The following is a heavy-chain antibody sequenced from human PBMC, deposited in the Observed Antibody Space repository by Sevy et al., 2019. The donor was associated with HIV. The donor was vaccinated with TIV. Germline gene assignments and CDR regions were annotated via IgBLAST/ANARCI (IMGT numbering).Heavy chain of an antibody. CDR3: AKDLSTTVTSYFDY. CDR2: MSYDGSNK. Sequence: GGSLRLSCAASGFTFSSYGMHWVRQAPGKGLEWVAVMSYDGSNKYYAYSVKGRFTISRDNSKNTLYLQMNSLRAEDTAVYYCAKDLSTTVTSYFDYWGQGTLVTVSS. D-gene: IGHD4-17*01. V-gene: IGHV3-30*18. CDR1: GFTFSSYG. J-gene: IGHJ4*02.